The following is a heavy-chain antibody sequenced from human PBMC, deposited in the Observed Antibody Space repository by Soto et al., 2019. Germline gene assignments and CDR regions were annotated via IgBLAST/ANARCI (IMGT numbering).Heavy chain of an antibody. V-gene: IGHV1-18*01. Sequence: QVQLVQSGAEVKKPGASVKVSCKASGYTFTSYGISWVRQAPGQGLEWMGWISAYNGNTNYAQKLQGRVTMTTDTSTSTAYMELRSLRSDDTAVYYGARDLKGYCSGGSCYAWYYFDYWGQGTLVTVSS. J-gene: IGHJ4*02. CDR2: ISAYNGNT. CDR1: GYTFTSYG. CDR3: ARDLKGYCSGGSCYAWYYFDY. D-gene: IGHD2-15*01.